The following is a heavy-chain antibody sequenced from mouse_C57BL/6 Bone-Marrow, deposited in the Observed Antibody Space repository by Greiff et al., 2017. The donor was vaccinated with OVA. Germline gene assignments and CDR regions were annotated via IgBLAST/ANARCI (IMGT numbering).Heavy chain of an antibody. V-gene: IGHV1-50*01. CDR2: IDTSDSYT. CDR1: GYTFPSYW. CDR3: ASVYCSKVYYFDY. J-gene: IGHJ2*01. Sequence: VQLQQPGAELVKPGASVKLSCKASGYTFPSYWMQWVKQRPGQGLEWIGEIDTSDSYTNYSQKFKGKSTLTVDTSSINDYMQLSRLTSEDSAVYYCASVYCSKVYYFDYWGKGTTLTVSS. D-gene: IGHD2-5*01.